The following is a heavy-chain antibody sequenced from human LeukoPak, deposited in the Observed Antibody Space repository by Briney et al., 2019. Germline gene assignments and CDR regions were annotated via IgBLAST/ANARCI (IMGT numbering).Heavy chain of an antibody. CDR3: AKEGAGFQNGMDV. J-gene: IGHJ6*02. CDR2: ISYDGSNK. Sequence: GRSLRLSCAASGFTFSSYGMHWVRQAPGKELEWVAIISYDGSNKYYADSVKGRFTISRDNSKNTLYLQMNSLRVEDTAVYYCAKEGAGFQNGMDVWGQGTTVTVSS. V-gene: IGHV3-30*18. CDR1: GFTFSSYG. D-gene: IGHD2/OR15-2a*01.